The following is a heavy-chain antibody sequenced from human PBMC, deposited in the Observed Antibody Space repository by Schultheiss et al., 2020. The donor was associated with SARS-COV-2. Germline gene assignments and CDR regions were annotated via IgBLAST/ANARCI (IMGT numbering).Heavy chain of an antibody. Sequence: GGSLRLSCAASGFDFGSYIMNWVRQAPGKGLEWVAVISYDGSDKYYADSVKGRFTISRDNAKNSLYLQMNSLRAEDTAVYYCARGPPSYYYDSSGSWGGDFDLWGRGTLVTVSS. V-gene: IGHV3-30*07. D-gene: IGHD3-22*01. CDR1: GFDFGSYI. CDR2: ISYDGSDK. CDR3: ARGPPSYYYDSSGSWGGDFDL. J-gene: IGHJ2*01.